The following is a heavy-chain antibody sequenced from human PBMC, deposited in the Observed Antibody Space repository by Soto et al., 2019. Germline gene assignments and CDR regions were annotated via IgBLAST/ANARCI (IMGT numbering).Heavy chain of an antibody. Sequence: ASGKVSCKGSGYTFTKFHIHWVRQAPGQGLEWMGWISAYNGNTNYAQKLQGRVTMTTDTSTSTAYMELRSLRSDDTAVYYCARLFRVTIFGVTWRYENWFDPWGQGTLVTVSS. CDR2: ISAYNGNT. CDR1: GYTFTKFH. D-gene: IGHD3-3*01. V-gene: IGHV1-18*01. CDR3: ARLFRVTIFGVTWRYENWFDP. J-gene: IGHJ5*02.